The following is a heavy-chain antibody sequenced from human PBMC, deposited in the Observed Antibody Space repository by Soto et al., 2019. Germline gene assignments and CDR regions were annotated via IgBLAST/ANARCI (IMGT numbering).Heavy chain of an antibody. CDR1: GGSITSTSYY. J-gene: IGHJ4*02. D-gene: IGHD2-8*01. V-gene: IGHV4-39*01. CDR2: IYYSGTT. CDR3: ATYCTDSDCSLPALKD. Sequence: QLQLQESGPGLVKPSETLSLTCTVSGGSITSTSYYWGWIRQPPGKGLEWIGNIYYSGTTYYNPSLKSRVTIFVDTSKNQFSLKLSSVTAADTAVYYCATYCTDSDCSLPALKDWGQGTLVTVSS.